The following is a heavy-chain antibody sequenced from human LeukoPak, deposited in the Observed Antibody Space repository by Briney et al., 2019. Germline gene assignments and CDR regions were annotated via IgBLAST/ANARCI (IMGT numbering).Heavy chain of an antibody. CDR2: INPNSGGT. CDR1: GYTFTGYY. J-gene: IGHJ4*02. CDR3: ARERGIAVPDDYFDY. D-gene: IGHD6-19*01. V-gene: IGHV1-2*02. Sequence: GASVKVSCTASGYTFTGYYMHWGREAPGQGLEWMGWINPNSGGTNYAQKFQGRVTMTRDMSISTAYMELSRLRSDDTAVYYCARERGIAVPDDYFDYWGQGTLVTVSS.